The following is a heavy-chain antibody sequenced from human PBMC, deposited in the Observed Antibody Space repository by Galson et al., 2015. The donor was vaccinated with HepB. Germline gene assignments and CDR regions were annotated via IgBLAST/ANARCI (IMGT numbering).Heavy chain of an antibody. Sequence: SLRLSCAASGFTFSNYNMIWVRQAPGKGLDWVSSISTSSNYMYYADSVKDRFTISRDNAKNSLYLQMNSLQAEDTAVYYCARAQPLSLHAVDYWGQGTLVTVSS. D-gene: IGHD2-21*02. J-gene: IGHJ4*02. CDR3: ARAQPLSLHAVDY. V-gene: IGHV3-21*01. CDR1: GFTFSNYN. CDR2: ISTSSNYM.